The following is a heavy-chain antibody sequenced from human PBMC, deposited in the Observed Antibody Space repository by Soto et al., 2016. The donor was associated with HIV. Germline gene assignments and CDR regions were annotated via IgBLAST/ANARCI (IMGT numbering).Heavy chain of an antibody. CDR2: SIGASGIT. Sequence: EVQLLESGGDLMQPGGSLRLSCQASGFTFTDYTMTWVRQAPGKRPEWVSSIGASGITYYGDSVKGRFTMSRDDSKNTLYLQMDSLRAEDTAIYFCARDNSKIPAADKPLDLWGQGTLVTVSS. V-gene: IGHV3-23*01. CDR3: ARDNSKIPAADKPLDL. J-gene: IGHJ5*02. D-gene: IGHD6-13*01. CDR1: GFTFTDYT.